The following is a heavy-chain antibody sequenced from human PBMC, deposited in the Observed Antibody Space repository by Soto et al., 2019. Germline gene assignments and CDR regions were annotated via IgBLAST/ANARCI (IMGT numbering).Heavy chain of an antibody. CDR2: INAGNGNT. J-gene: IGHJ6*02. CDR3: ARDRVDTAMVNYYYGMDV. CDR1: GYTFTSYA. V-gene: IGHV1-3*01. Sequence: ASVKVSCKASGYTFTSYAMHWVRQAPGQRLEWMGWINAGNGNTKYSQKFQGRVTITRDTSASTAYMELSSLRSEDTAVYYCARDRVDTAMVNYYYGMDVWGHGTTVTVSS. D-gene: IGHD5-18*01.